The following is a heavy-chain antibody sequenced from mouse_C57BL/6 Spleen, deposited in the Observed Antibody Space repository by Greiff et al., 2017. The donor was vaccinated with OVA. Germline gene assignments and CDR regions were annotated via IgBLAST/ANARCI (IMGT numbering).Heavy chain of an antibody. CDR3: ARGGSYDGYYWYFDV. Sequence: EVQLQESEGGLVQPGSSMKLSCTASGFTFSDYYMAWVRQVPEKGLEWVANINYDGSSTYYLDSLKSRFIISRDNAKNILYLQMSSLKSEDTATYYCARGGSYDGYYWYFDVWGTGTTVTVSS. CDR1: GFTFSDYY. CDR2: INYDGSST. V-gene: IGHV5-16*01. D-gene: IGHD2-3*01. J-gene: IGHJ1*03.